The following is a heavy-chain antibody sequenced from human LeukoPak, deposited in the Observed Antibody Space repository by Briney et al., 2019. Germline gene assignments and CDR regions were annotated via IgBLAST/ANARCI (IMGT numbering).Heavy chain of an antibody. CDR2: INPNSGGT. Sequence: ASVKVSCKASGYTFTGYYMHWVRPAPGQGLEWMGWINPNSGGTNYAQKFQGRVTMTRDTSISTAYMELSRLRSDDTAVYYCARDRGIVVVAHYYYYGMAVWGQGTTVTVSS. CDR3: ARDRGIVVVAHYYYYGMAV. CDR1: GYTFTGYY. J-gene: IGHJ6*02. V-gene: IGHV1-2*02. D-gene: IGHD3-22*01.